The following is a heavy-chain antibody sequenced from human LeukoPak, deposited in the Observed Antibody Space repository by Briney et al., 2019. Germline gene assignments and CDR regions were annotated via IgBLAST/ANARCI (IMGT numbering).Heavy chain of an antibody. Sequence: GGSLRLSCAASGFTFSSYEMNWVRQAPGKGLEWVSYISTSGSTKYYADSVKGRFTISRDNSKNTLYLQMNSLRAEDTAVYYCAKDPRSSGWFDYWGQGTLVTVSS. V-gene: IGHV3-48*03. CDR1: GFTFSSYE. CDR3: AKDPRSSGWFDY. D-gene: IGHD6-19*01. J-gene: IGHJ4*02. CDR2: ISTSGSTK.